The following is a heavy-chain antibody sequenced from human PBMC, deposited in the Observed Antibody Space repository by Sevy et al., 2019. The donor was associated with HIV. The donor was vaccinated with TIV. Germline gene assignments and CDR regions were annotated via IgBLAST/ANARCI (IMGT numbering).Heavy chain of an antibody. Sequence: GGSLRLSCAASGFTFSSYSMNWVRQAPGKGLEWVSSISSSSYIYYADSVKGRFTISRDNAKNSLYLQMNSLRAEDTAVYYCARDEIGWIHGDAFDIWGQGTMVTVSS. D-gene: IGHD5-18*01. CDR2: ISSSSYI. J-gene: IGHJ3*02. V-gene: IGHV3-21*01. CDR1: GFTFSSYS. CDR3: ARDEIGWIHGDAFDI.